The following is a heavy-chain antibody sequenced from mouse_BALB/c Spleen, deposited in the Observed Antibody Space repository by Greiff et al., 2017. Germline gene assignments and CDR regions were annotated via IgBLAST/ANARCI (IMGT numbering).Heavy chain of an antibody. CDR2: IYPGNGDT. D-gene: IGHD2-4*01. CDR3: ARVYDYDRGFAY. CDR1: GYTFTSYN. V-gene: IGHV1-12*01. Sequence: QVQLQQPGAELVKPGASVKMSCKASGYTFTSYNMHWVKQTPGQGLEWIGAIYPGNGDTSYNQKFKGKATLTADKSSSTAYMQLSSLTSEDSAVYYCARVYDYDRGFAYWGQGTLVTVSA. J-gene: IGHJ3*01.